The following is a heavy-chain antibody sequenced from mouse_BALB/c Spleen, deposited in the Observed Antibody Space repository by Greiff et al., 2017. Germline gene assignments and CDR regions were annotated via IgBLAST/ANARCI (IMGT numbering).Heavy chain of an antibody. Sequence: QVQLQQSGAGLVKPGASVKLSCKASGYTFTEYIIHWVKQRSGQGLEWIGWFYPGSGSIKYNEKFKDKATLTADKSSSTVYMELSRLTSEDSAVYFCARHGRREYGNPVGAMDYWGQGTSVTVSS. CDR2: FYPGSGSI. CDR3: ARHGRREYGNPVGAMDY. J-gene: IGHJ4*01. V-gene: IGHV1-62-2*01. CDR1: GYTFTEYI. D-gene: IGHD2-10*02.